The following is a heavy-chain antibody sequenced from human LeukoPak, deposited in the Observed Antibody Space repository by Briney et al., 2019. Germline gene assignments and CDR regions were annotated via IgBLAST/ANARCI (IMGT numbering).Heavy chain of an antibody. CDR2: ITSSSSYI. CDR1: GFTFSSYN. D-gene: IGHD5-24*01. V-gene: IGHV3-21*01. Sequence: GGSLRLSCAASGFTFSSYNMNWVRQAPGKGLEWVSSITSSSSYIYYADSVKGRFTISRDNAKNAVYLHMNSLRPEDTAIYYCARDKVERPTKFDSWGQRIRVTVSS. J-gene: IGHJ5*01. CDR3: ARDKVERPTKFDS.